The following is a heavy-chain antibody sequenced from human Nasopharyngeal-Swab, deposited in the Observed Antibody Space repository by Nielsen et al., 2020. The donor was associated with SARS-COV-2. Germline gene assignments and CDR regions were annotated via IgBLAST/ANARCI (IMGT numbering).Heavy chain of an antibody. V-gene: IGHV4-61*09. CDR3: AREDRWTLTSFYYALDV. D-gene: IGHD3-9*01. CDR2: MYTSGST. CDR1: GVSISSGSYY. Sequence: SETLSLTCSVSGVSISSGSYYWSWIRQPAGKGLEWIGHMYTSGSTNCNPSLKSRVAISMDTSKNQFSLRLSSVTAADTAVYYCAREDRWTLTSFYYALDVWGQGSTVTVSS. J-gene: IGHJ6*02.